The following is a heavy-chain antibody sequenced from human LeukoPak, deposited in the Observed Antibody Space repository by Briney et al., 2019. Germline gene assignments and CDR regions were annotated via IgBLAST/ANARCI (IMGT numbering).Heavy chain of an antibody. CDR3: ARDRVYSTFDN. V-gene: IGHV3-7*01. Sequence: GGSLRLSCAASGFPFSNYWMSWVRQAPGKGLEWVANMKEDGGEINYVDSVKGRFTISRDNAKNSLYLHMNSLRVDDTAVYYCARDRVYSTFDNWGQGTLVTVSS. J-gene: IGHJ5*02. CDR2: MKEDGGEI. CDR1: GFPFSNYW. D-gene: IGHD2-15*01.